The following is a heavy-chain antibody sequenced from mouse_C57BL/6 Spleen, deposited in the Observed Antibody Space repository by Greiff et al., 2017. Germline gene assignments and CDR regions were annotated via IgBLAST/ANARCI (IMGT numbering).Heavy chain of an antibody. J-gene: IGHJ1*03. V-gene: IGHV5-2*01. Sequence: EVQGVESGGGLVQPGESLKLSCESNEYEFPSHDMSWVRKTPEKRLELVAAINSDGGSTYYPDTMERRFIISRDNTKKTLYLQMSSLRSEDTALYYCARQAYYSNYVGYFDVWGTGTTVTVSS. CDR3: ARQAYYSNYVGYFDV. D-gene: IGHD2-5*01. CDR2: INSDGGST. CDR1: EYEFPSHD.